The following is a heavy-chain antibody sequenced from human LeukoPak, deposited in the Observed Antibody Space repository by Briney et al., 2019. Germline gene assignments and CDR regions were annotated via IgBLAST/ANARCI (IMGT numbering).Heavy chain of an antibody. J-gene: IGHJ6*03. CDR3: TTSITGTTFRAINYYYYMDV. Sequence: PGGSLRLSCAASGFTFSNAWMSWVRQAPGKGPEWVGRIKSKTDGGTTDYAAPVKGRFTISRDDSKNTLYLQMNSLKTEDTAVYYCTTSITGTTFRAINYYYYMDVWGKGTTVTVSS. CDR1: GFTFSNAW. CDR2: IKSKTDGGTT. D-gene: IGHD1-7*01. V-gene: IGHV3-15*01.